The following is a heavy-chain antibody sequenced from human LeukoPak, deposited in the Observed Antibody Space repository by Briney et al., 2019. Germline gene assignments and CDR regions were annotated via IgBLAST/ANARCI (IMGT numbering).Heavy chain of an antibody. CDR2: INHSGST. D-gene: IGHD3-3*01. V-gene: IGHV4-34*01. CDR1: GGSFSAYY. J-gene: IGHJ4*02. CDR3: AKDPAIFGVTDS. Sequence: SETLSLTCAVYGGSFSAYYWSWIRQPPGKGLEWIGEINHSGSTNYNPSLKSRVTISLDTSKNQFSLKLSSVTAADTAVYYCAKDPAIFGVTDSWGQGTLVTVSA.